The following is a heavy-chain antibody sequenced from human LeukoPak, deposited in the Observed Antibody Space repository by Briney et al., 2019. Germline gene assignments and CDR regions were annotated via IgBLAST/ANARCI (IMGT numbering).Heavy chain of an antibody. V-gene: IGHV1-2*02. D-gene: IGHD2-2*01. J-gene: IGHJ6*03. CDR2: INPNSGGT. CDR3: ARDNHCSSTSCYDYYYYMDV. Sequence: ASEKVSCKASGYTFTGYYMHWVRQAPGQGLELMGWINPNSGGTNYAQKFQGRVTMTRDTSISTAYMELSRLRSDDTAVYYCARDNHCSSTSCYDYYYYMDVWGKGTTVTVSS. CDR1: GYTFTGYY.